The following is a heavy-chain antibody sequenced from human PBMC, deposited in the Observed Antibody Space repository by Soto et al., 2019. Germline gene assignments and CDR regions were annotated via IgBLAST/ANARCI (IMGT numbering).Heavy chain of an antibody. CDR1: GFTFSSYG. D-gene: IGHD2-21*02. CDR3: RVVVTTNFHY. Sequence: QVQLVESGGGVVQPGRSLRLSCAASGFTFSSYGMHWVRQAPGKGLEWVAVIRYDGSNKYYADSVKGRFTISRDNSKNTLYLQMNSLRPEDTAVYYCRVVVTTNFHYWGQGTLVTVSS. CDR2: IRYDGSNK. J-gene: IGHJ4*02. V-gene: IGHV3-33*01.